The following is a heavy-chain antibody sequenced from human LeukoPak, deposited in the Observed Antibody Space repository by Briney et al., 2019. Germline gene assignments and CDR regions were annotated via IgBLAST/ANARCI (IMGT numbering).Heavy chain of an antibody. D-gene: IGHD4-17*01. Sequence: SETLSLTCTVSGVSISSYYWTWIRQPPGKGLEWIGTISYSGSTYYNSSLKSRVTISVDTSKNQFSLKLTSVTATDTAVYYCAKRDDYGFDYWGQGTLVTVSS. CDR2: ISYSGST. J-gene: IGHJ4*02. CDR1: GVSISSYY. CDR3: AKRDDYGFDY. V-gene: IGHV4-59*04.